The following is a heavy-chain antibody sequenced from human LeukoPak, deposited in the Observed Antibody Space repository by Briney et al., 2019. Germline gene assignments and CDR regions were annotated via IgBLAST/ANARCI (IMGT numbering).Heavy chain of an antibody. CDR2: ISSSSSYI. J-gene: IGHJ4*02. Sequence: GGSLRLSCAASGFTFSSYSMSWVRQAPGKGLEWVSSISSSSSYIYYADSVKGRFAISRDNAKNSLYLQMNSLRAEDTAVYYCAREGGRGDFDYWGQGTLVTVSS. V-gene: IGHV3-21*01. CDR1: GFTFSSYS. D-gene: IGHD3-10*01. CDR3: AREGGRGDFDY.